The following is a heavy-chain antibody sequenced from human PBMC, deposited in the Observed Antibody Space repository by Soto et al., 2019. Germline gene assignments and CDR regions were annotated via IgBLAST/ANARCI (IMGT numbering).Heavy chain of an antibody. D-gene: IGHD3-3*01. J-gene: IGHJ4*02. CDR1: GGSISSSSYY. Sequence: LSLTCTVSGGSISSSSYYWGWIRQPPGKGLEWIGSIYYSGSTYHNPSLKSRVTISVDTSKNQFSLKLSSVTAADTAVYYCARGDVLRFLEWLLSPFDYWGQGTLVTVSS. CDR2: IYYSGST. CDR3: ARGDVLRFLEWLLSPFDY. V-gene: IGHV4-39*01.